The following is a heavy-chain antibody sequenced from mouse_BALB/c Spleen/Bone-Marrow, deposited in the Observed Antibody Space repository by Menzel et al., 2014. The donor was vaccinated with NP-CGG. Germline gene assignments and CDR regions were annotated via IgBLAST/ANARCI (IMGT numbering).Heavy chain of an antibody. CDR1: GYTFTSYW. Sequence: QVHVKQSGAELARPRASVKLSCKASGYTFTSYWMQWVKQRPGQGLEWIGAIYPGDGDTRYTQKFKGKATLTADKSSSTAYMQLSSLASGDTAVYYCARGGNSYAMDYWGQGTSVTVSS. V-gene: IGHV1-87*01. CDR2: IYPGDGDT. J-gene: IGHJ4*01. CDR3: ARGGNSYAMDY. D-gene: IGHD2-1*01.